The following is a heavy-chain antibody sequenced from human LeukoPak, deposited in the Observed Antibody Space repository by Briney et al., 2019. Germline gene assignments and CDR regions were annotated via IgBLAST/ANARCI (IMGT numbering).Heavy chain of an antibody. Sequence: SETLSLTCTFSGGSISSGDYYWSWIRQPPGKGLEWIGYIYYSGSTYYNPSLKSRVTISVDTSKNQFSLKLSSVTAADTAVYYCARESSSSPGEYWGQGTLVTVSS. CDR3: ARESSSSPGEY. D-gene: IGHD6-13*01. J-gene: IGHJ4*02. V-gene: IGHV4-30-4*08. CDR1: GGSISSGDYY. CDR2: IYYSGST.